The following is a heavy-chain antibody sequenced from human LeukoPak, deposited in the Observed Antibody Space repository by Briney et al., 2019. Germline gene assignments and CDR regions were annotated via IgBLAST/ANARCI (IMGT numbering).Heavy chain of an antibody. Sequence: GGSLRLSCAASGFTVSSNYMSWVRQAPGKGLEWVSAISGSGGSTYYADSVKGRFTISRDNSKNTLYLQMNSLRAEDTAVYYCAKALADYYYYGMDVWGQGTTVTVSS. CDR3: AKALADYYYYGMDV. J-gene: IGHJ6*02. CDR1: GFTVSSNY. CDR2: ISGSGGST. V-gene: IGHV3-23*01. D-gene: IGHD6-19*01.